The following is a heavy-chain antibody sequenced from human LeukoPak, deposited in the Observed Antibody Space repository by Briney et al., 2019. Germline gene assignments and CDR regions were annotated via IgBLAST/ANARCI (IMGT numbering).Heavy chain of an antibody. CDR3: AREEAPRTYYYGSGSHSYCYYGMDV. D-gene: IGHD3-10*01. J-gene: IGHJ6*02. V-gene: IGHV3-7*01. CDR2: IKQDGSEK. Sequence: GGSLRLSCAASGFTFSSYWMSWVRQAPGKGLEWVANIKQDGSEKYYVDSVKGRFTISRDNAKNSLYLQINSLRAEDTAVYYCAREEAPRTYYYGSGSHSYCYYGMDVWGQGTTVTVSS. CDR1: GFTFSSYW.